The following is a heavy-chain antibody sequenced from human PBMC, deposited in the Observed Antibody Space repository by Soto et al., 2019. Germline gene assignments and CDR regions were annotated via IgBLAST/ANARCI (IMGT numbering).Heavy chain of an antibody. CDR2: TYYRSKWHN. CDR1: GDSVSSNSAA. CDR3: AREGTGYCPGGSCATVVDV. J-gene: IGHJ6*02. Sequence: PSQTLSLTCAISGDSVSSNSAAYNWIRQSPSRGLEWLGRTYYRSKWHNDYAVSVKSRIIINPDTSKNQFSLQLNSVTPEDTAVYYCAREGTGYCPGGSCATVVDVRGQGTTVTVSS. D-gene: IGHD2-15*01. V-gene: IGHV6-1*01.